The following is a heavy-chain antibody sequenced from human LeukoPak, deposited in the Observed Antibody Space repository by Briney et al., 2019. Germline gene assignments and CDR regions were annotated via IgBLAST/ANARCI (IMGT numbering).Heavy chain of an antibody. J-gene: IGHJ1*01. CDR1: GFTFSSYG. D-gene: IGHD1-26*01. CDR3: AKDGVGATATQH. CDR2: IRYDGGNK. Sequence: GGSLRLSCAASGFTFSSYGMHWVRQAPGKGLEWVAFIRYDGGNKYYADSVKGRFTISRDNSKNTLYLQMNSLRAEDTAVYYCAKDGVGATATQHWGQGTLVTVSS. V-gene: IGHV3-30*02.